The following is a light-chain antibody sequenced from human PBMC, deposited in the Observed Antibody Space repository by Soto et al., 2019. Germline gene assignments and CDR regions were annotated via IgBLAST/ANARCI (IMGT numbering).Light chain of an antibody. CDR3: CSYVRGGTVI. CDR2: EVS. J-gene: IGLJ2*01. CDR1: SSDIGDYTH. V-gene: IGLV2-14*01. Sequence: QSALTQPASVSGSPGQSITISCTGTSSDIGDYTHVSWYQQHPGKAPKLIIYEVSDRPSGVSNRFSGSKSGNTASLTISGLQTEDEADYYCCSYVRGGTVIFGGGTKLTVL.